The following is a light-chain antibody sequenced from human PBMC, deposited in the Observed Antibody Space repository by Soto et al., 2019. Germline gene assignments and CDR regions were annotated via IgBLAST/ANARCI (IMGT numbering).Light chain of an antibody. Sequence: ETVLTQSPATLSLSPGERATLSCRASQSISNSLAWYQHKPGQAPRLLIYDASNRATGIPARFSGSGSGTDFTLTISSLEPEDFAVYYCQQRSNWPRFGGGTKVEIE. CDR3: QQRSNWPR. CDR2: DAS. CDR1: QSISNS. J-gene: IGKJ4*01. V-gene: IGKV3-11*01.